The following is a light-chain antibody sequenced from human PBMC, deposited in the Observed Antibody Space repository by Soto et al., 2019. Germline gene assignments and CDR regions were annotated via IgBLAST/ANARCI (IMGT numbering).Light chain of an antibody. Sequence: EIVLTQSPGTLSLSPGERATLSCRASQSVSSSYLAWYQQKPGQAPRLLIYGASSRATGIPDRFSGSGSGTDFTLTISRLEPEDFAVYYCQHYGSPPPWTFGQGTKVEIK. V-gene: IGKV3-20*01. CDR3: QHYGSPPPWT. CDR1: QSVSSSY. J-gene: IGKJ1*01. CDR2: GAS.